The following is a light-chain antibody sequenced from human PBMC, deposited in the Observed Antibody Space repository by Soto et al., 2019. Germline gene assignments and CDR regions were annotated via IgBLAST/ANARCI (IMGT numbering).Light chain of an antibody. Sequence: EIMMTQSPATLSVSPGERATPSCRASQSVSSSYLAWYQQKHGQAPRLLIYGASSRATGIPERFSGSGSGTDFTLTISRLEPEDFAVYYCQQYDTFGQGTKV. CDR2: GAS. J-gene: IGKJ1*01. CDR3: QQYDT. V-gene: IGKV3-20*01. CDR1: QSVSSSY.